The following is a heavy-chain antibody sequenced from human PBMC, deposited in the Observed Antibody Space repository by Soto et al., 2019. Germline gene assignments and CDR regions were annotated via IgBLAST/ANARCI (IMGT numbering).Heavy chain of an antibody. J-gene: IGHJ4*02. Sequence: QLQLQESGPGLVKPSETLSLTCTVSGCSISSSSYYWGWIRQPPGKGLEWIGSIYYSGSTYYNPSLKRRVTISVDTSKNQFSLKLSSVTAADTAVYYCARLILIAAAGTPQTHFDYWGQGTLVTVSS. V-gene: IGHV4-39*01. CDR2: IYYSGST. CDR1: GCSISSSSYY. D-gene: IGHD6-13*01. CDR3: ARLILIAAAGTPQTHFDY.